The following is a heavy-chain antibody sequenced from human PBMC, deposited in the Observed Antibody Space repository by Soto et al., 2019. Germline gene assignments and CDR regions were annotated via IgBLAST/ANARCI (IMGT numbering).Heavy chain of an antibody. V-gene: IGHV2-5*02. D-gene: IGHD5-12*01. J-gene: IGHJ4*02. Sequence: QITLKESGPTLVKPTQTLTLTCTFSGFSLSTSGVAVGWFRQPPGKALEWLALIYWDEDKWYSPSLKNRLTTPDDTSQIRAVLTMTNMDPMDTATYYCAHRPRGYAYYFDYWGQGTLVTVSS. CDR3: AHRPRGYAYYFDY. CDR1: GFSLSTSGVA. CDR2: IYWDEDK.